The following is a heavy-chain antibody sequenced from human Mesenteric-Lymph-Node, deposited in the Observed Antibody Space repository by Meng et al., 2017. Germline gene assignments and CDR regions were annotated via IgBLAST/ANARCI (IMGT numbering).Heavy chain of an antibody. CDR1: GFTFSSYE. Sequence: GESLKISCAASGFTFSSYEMNGVRQAPGKGLEWVSAISGTGDNTYYADSVKGRFTVSRDNAKNSLFLQINSLRAEDTAVYYCARGDGYRTVDYWGQGTLVTVSS. CDR2: ISGTGDNT. D-gene: IGHD5-24*01. J-gene: IGHJ4*02. V-gene: IGHV3-48*03. CDR3: ARGDGYRTVDY.